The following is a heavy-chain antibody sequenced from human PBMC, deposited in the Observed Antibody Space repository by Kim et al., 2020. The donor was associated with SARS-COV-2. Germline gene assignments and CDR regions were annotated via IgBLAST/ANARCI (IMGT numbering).Heavy chain of an antibody. CDR3: ATWPGIAAYDAFDI. J-gene: IGHJ3*02. D-gene: IGHD6-13*01. CDR1: GYTLTELS. CDR2: FDPEDGET. Sequence: ASVKVSCKVSGYTLTELSMHWVRQAPGKGLEWMGGFDPEDGETIYAQKFQGRVTMTEDTSTDTAYMELSSLRSEDTAVYYCATWPGIAAYDAFDIWGQGKMVTVSS. V-gene: IGHV1-24*01.